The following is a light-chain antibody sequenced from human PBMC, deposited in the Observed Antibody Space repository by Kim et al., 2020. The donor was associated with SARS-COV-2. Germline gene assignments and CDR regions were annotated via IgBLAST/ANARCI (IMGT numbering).Light chain of an antibody. CDR2: ETD. J-gene: IGLJ3*02. CDR3: LRSYGGVGV. Sequence: PGGAVTLTCDSSTGAVTGNHYPCWFQQKPGQAPRTLIYETDKKRSWIPARFSGSLLGGKAALTLSGAQPEDEAEYYCLRSYGGVGVFGGGTQLTVL. CDR1: TGAVTGNHY. V-gene: IGLV7-46*01.